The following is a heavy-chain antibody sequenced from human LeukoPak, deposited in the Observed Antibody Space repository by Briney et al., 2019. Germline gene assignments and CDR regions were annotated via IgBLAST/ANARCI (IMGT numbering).Heavy chain of an antibody. CDR3: ASRGIVGATDFDY. CDR1: GFTFSSYA. J-gene: IGHJ4*02. D-gene: IGHD1-26*01. Sequence: PGGSLRLSCVASGFTFSSYAMHWVRQAPGKGLEWVAVISYDGSNKYYADSVKGRFTISRDNSKNTLYLQMNGLRAEDTAVYYCASRGIVGATDFDYWGQGTLVTVSS. V-gene: IGHV3-30-3*01. CDR2: ISYDGSNK.